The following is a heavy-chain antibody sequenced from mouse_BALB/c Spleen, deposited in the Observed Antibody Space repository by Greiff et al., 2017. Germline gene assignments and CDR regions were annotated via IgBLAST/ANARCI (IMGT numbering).Heavy chain of an antibody. CDR3: ARPYYYGSSYAWFAY. CDR1: GYTFSSYW. D-gene: IGHD1-1*01. J-gene: IGHJ3*01. Sequence: QVHVKQSGAELMKPGASVKISCKATGYTFSSYWIEWVKQRPGHGLEWIGEILPGSGSTNYNEKFKGKATFTADTSSNTAYMQLSSLTSEDSAVYYCARPYYYGSSYAWFAYWGQGTLVTVSA. CDR2: ILPGSGST. V-gene: IGHV1-9*01.